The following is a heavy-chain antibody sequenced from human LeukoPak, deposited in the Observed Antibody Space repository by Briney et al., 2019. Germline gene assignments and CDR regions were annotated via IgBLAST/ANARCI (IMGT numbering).Heavy chain of an antibody. CDR1: GGSISSYY. CDR3: AREFHDLILTASVDY. J-gene: IGHJ4*02. V-gene: IGHV4-59*12. D-gene: IGHD3-9*01. Sequence: SETLSLTCTVSGGSISSYYWSWIRQPPGKGLEWIGYIYYSGSTYYNPSLKSRVTISVDTSKNQFSLKLSSVTAADTAVYYCAREFHDLILTASVDYWGQGTLVTVSS. CDR2: IYYSGST.